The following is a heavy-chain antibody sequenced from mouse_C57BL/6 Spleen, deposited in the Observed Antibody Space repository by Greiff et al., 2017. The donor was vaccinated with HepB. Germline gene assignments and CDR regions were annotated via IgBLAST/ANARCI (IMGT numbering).Heavy chain of an antibody. CDR1: GYTFTDYN. V-gene: IGHV1-22*01. D-gene: IGHD1-3*01. Sequence: VQLQQSGPELVKPGASVKMSCKASGYTFTDYNMHWVKQSHGKSLEWIGYINPNNGGTSYNQKFKGKATLTVNKSSSTAYMELRSLTSEDSAVYYCAREGGSSDYFDYWGQGTTLTVSS. J-gene: IGHJ2*01. CDR3: AREGGSSDYFDY. CDR2: INPNNGGT.